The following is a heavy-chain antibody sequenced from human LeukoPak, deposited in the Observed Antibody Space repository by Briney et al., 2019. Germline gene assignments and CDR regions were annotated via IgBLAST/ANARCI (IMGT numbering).Heavy chain of an antibody. CDR3: ARDFAAAVG. J-gene: IGHJ4*02. CDR2: IKRDGSES. CDR1: GFTFSNYW. V-gene: IGHV3-7*01. D-gene: IGHD6-13*01. Sequence: GGSLTLSCAASGFTFSNYWMSWVRQAPGKGLEWVANIKRDGSESYYVDSVKGRFTISRDKAKNSVYLQMNSLRVEDTAVYYCARDFAAAVGWGQGTMVTVSS.